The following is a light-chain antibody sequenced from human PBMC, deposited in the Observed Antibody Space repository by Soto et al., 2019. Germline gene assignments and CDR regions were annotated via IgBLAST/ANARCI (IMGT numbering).Light chain of an antibody. CDR2: DAS. J-gene: IGKJ1*01. Sequence: DIQMTQSPSTLSASIGDIVTITFRASQSSTNWLALYQQKPGKAPKLLIYDASSLESGVPSRFSGSGSGTEFTLTISSLQPDDFATYYCQQYLGAFGQGTKVDIK. V-gene: IGKV1-5*01. CDR1: QSSTNW. CDR3: QQYLGA.